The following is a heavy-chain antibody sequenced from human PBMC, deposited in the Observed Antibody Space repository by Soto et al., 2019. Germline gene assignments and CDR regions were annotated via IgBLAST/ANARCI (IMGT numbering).Heavy chain of an antibody. CDR2: ISSDGSNK. J-gene: IGHJ4*02. CDR1: GFSFSTYA. D-gene: IGHD2-21*02. V-gene: IGHV3-30*18. Sequence: HPGGSLRLSCAASGFSFSTYAIHWVRQAPGKGLEWVAVISSDGSNKYYADSVKGRFTISRDNSKNTLYLQMNSLRAEDTAVFYCAKDQLVTGLHYFDYWGQGALVTVSS. CDR3: AKDQLVTGLHYFDY.